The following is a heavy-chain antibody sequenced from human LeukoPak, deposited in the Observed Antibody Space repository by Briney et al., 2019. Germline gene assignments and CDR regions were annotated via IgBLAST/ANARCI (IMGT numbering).Heavy chain of an antibody. CDR3: ARLSFLWFDP. V-gene: IGHV4-34*01. J-gene: IGHJ5*02. D-gene: IGHD2/OR15-2a*01. Sequence: SETLSLTCAVYGGSFSGYYWSWIRQPPGKGLEWIGEINHSGSTNYNPSLKSRVTISVGTSKNQFSLKLSSVTAADTAVYYCARLSFLWFDPWGQGTLVTVSS. CDR2: INHSGST. CDR1: GGSFSGYY.